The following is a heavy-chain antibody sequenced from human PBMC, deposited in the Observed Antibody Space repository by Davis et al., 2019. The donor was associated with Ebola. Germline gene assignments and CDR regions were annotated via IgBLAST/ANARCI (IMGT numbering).Heavy chain of an antibody. CDR1: GGSINNYY. V-gene: IGHV4-59*01. J-gene: IGHJ6*02. CDR3: ARVRDIVVVPAAIPSYYYYGMDV. CDR2: IYYSGST. D-gene: IGHD2-2*01. Sequence: GSLRLSCTVSGGSINNYYWSWIRQPPGKGLEWIGYIYYSGSTNYNPSLKSRVTISVDTSKNQFSLELSSVTAADTAVYYCARVRDIVVVPAAIPSYYYYGMDVWGQGTTVTVSS.